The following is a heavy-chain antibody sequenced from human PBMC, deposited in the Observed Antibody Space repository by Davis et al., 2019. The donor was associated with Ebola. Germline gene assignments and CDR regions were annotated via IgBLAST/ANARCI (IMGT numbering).Heavy chain of an antibody. D-gene: IGHD6-13*01. CDR1: GFTVSSNY. V-gene: IGHV3-53*01. CDR2: IYNGGST. J-gene: IGHJ5*02. Sequence: GESLKISCAASGFTVSSNYMSWVRQAPGKGLEWVSVIYNGGSTYYADSVKGRFTISRDNAKNLLYLQMNSLRAEDTAVYYCARELAAAGTRRSWFDPWGQGTLVTVSS. CDR3: ARELAAAGTRRSWFDP.